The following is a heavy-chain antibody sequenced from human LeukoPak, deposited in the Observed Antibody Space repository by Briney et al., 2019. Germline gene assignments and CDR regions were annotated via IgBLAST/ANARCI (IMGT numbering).Heavy chain of an antibody. CDR3: ARKDYYDSSGTDYYYGMDV. V-gene: IGHV3-7*01. D-gene: IGHD3-22*01. Sequence: GGSLRLSCAASGFTFSSYWMSWVRQAPGKGLEWVANIKQDGSEKYYVDSVKGRFTISRDNAKNSLYLQMNSLRAEDTAVYYCARKDYYDSSGTDYYYGMDVWGQGTTVTVSS. J-gene: IGHJ6*02. CDR1: GFTFSSYW. CDR2: IKQDGSEK.